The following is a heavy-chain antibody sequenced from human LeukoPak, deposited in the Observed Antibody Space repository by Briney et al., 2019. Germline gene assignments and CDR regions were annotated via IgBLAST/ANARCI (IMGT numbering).Heavy chain of an antibody. V-gene: IGHV3-53*01. Sequence: GGSLRLSCAPSGFTVSSNYMSWVRQAPGKGLEWVSVIYSGGSTYYADSVKGRFAISRDNSKNTLYLQMNSLRAEDTAVYYCAREIYGDYFDYWGQGTLVTVSS. CDR1: GFTVSSNY. CDR3: AREIYGDYFDY. J-gene: IGHJ4*02. CDR2: IYSGGST. D-gene: IGHD4-17*01.